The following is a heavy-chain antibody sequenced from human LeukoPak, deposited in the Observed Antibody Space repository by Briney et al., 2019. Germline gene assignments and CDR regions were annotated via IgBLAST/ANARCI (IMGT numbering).Heavy chain of an antibody. J-gene: IGHJ4*02. V-gene: IGHV4-34*01. Sequence: SETLSLTCAVYGGSFSGYYWSWIRQPPGKGLEWIGEINHSGSTNYNPSLKSRVTISVDTSKNQFSLKLSSVTAADTAVYYCARSDYDSSGYPVFDYWGQGTLVTVSS. CDR2: INHSGST. D-gene: IGHD3-22*01. CDR3: ARSDYDSSGYPVFDY. CDR1: GGSFSGYY.